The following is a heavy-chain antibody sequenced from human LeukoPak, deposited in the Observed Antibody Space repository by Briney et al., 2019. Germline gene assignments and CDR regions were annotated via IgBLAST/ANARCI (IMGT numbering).Heavy chain of an antibody. J-gene: IGHJ4*02. CDR1: GGSFSGYY. CDR3: AVMITFGGVIARIDY. D-gene: IGHD3-16*02. V-gene: IGHV4-34*01. Sequence: SETLSLTCAVYGGSFSGYYWGWIRQPPGKGLEWIGEINHSGSTNYNPSLKSRVTISVDTSKNQFSLKLSSVTAADTAVYYCAVMITFGGVIARIDYWGQGTLVTVSS. CDR2: INHSGST.